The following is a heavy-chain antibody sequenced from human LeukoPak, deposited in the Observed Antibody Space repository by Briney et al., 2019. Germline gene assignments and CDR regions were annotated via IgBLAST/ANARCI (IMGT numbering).Heavy chain of an antibody. D-gene: IGHD2-2*03. CDR3: ARGGSGYCSSTSCHNWFDP. V-gene: IGHV1-8*01. Sequence: EASVKVSCKASGYTFTSYDINWVRQATGQGLEWMGWMNPNSGNTGYAQKSQGRVTMTRNTSISTAYMELSSLRSEDTAVYYCARGGSGYCSSTSCHNWFDPWGQGTLVTVSS. CDR2: MNPNSGNT. J-gene: IGHJ5*02. CDR1: GYTFTSYD.